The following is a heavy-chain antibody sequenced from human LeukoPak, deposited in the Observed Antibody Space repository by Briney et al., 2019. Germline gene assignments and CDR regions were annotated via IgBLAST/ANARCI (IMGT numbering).Heavy chain of an antibody. CDR3: ARVPTRGDYRLDY. Sequence: GGSLRLSCAASGFTFSNYEINWVRQAPGKGLEWVSYISSSGSAIYYADSVKGRFTISRDNAKNSLYLQMNSLRAEDTAVYYCARVPTRGDYRLDYWGQGTLVTVSS. CDR1: GFTFSNYE. V-gene: IGHV3-48*03. J-gene: IGHJ4*02. CDR2: ISSSGSAI. D-gene: IGHD4-17*01.